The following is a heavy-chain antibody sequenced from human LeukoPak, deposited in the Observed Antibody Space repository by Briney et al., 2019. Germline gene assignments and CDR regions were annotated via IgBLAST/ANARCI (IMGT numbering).Heavy chain of an antibody. D-gene: IGHD2-21*02. J-gene: IGHJ4*02. Sequence: GGSLRLSCAASGFTFSSYWMSWVRQAPGKGLEGVANIKQDGSEKYYVDSVKGRFTISRDNAKNSLYLQMNSLRAEDTAVYYCARDAIVVVTAIPLPYFDYWGQGTLVTVSS. CDR3: ARDAIVVVTAIPLPYFDY. CDR1: GFTFSSYW. CDR2: IKQDGSEK. V-gene: IGHV3-7*01.